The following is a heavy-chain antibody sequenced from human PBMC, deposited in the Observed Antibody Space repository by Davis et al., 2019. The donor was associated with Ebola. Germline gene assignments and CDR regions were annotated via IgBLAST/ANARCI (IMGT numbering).Heavy chain of an antibody. Sequence: SVKVSCKASGGAFSDYGFSWVRRAPGQGLEWMGGIIPNSGSANYAQKFQGRVAITADESATSVYMELSSLRSEDTAVYYCASEMATIRPSWGQGTLVTVSS. J-gene: IGHJ5*02. CDR1: GGAFSDYG. CDR2: IIPNSGSA. D-gene: IGHD5-24*01. V-gene: IGHV1-69*13. CDR3: ASEMATIRPS.